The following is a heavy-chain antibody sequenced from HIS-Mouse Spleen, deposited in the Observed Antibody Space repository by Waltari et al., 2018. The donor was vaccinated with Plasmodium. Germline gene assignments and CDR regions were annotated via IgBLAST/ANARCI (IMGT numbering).Heavy chain of an antibody. CDR3: AREDILTGYYNDYWYFDL. CDR2: ISSSSSYI. D-gene: IGHD3-9*01. V-gene: IGHV3-21*01. Sequence: EVQLVESGGGLVKPGGSLRLSGAASGFTFSRYRMTWFRQAPGKGLEWVSSISSSSSYIYYADSVKGRFTISRDNAKNSLYLQMNSLRAEDTAVYYCAREDILTGYYNDYWYFDLWGRGTLVTVSS. J-gene: IGHJ2*01. CDR1: GFTFSRYR.